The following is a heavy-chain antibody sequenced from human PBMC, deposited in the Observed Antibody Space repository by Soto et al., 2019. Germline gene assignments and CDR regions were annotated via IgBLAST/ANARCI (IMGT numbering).Heavy chain of an antibody. CDR2: IRSKAYGGTT. CDR1: GFIFGDYF. Sequence: GGSLRLSCSTSGFIFGDYFMSWFRQAPGKGLEWVSFIRSKAYGGTTEYAASVKGRFTISRDDSKSIAYPQMNSLKTEDTAVYYCTRDPSIGYCAGGTCYRFDSWGQGTQVTVSS. J-gene: IGHJ4*02. CDR3: TRDPSIGYCAGGTCYRFDS. D-gene: IGHD2-15*01. V-gene: IGHV3-49*03.